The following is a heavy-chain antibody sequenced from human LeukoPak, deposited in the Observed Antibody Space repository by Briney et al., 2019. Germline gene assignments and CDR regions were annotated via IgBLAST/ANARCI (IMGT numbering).Heavy chain of an antibody. V-gene: IGHV3-23*01. Sequence: GGSLRLSCAASGFTFSSYAMSWVRQAPGRGLEWVSAISGSGGSTYYADSVKGRFTISRDNSKNTLYLQMNSLRAEDTAVYYCAKAVNIAGVGFRVVYYFDYWGQGTLVTVSS. CDR3: AKAVNIAGVGFRVVYYFDY. CDR2: ISGSGGST. D-gene: IGHD5-12*01. CDR1: GFTFSSYA. J-gene: IGHJ4*02.